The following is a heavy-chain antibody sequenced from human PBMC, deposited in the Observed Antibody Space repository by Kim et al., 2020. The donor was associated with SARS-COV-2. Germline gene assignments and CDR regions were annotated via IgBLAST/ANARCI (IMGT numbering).Heavy chain of an antibody. CDR1: GYTFTSYY. CDR3: ASSILTTVTDPVFDP. D-gene: IGHD4-4*01. CDR2: INPSGGST. Sequence: ASVKVSCKASGYTFTSYYMHWVRQAPGQGLEWMGIINPSGGSTSYAQKFQGRVTMTRDTSTSTVYMELSSLRSEDTAVYYCASSILTTVTDPVFDPWGQGTLVTVSS. J-gene: IGHJ5*02. V-gene: IGHV1-46*01.